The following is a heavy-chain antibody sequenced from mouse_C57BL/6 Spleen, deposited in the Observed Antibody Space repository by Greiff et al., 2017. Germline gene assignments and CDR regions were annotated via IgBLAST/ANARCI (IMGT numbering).Heavy chain of an antibody. CDR1: GYSFTGYF. D-gene: IGHD1-1*01. J-gene: IGHJ4*01. Sequence: EVQLQESGPELVKPGDSVKISCKASGYSFTGYFMNWVMQSHGKSLEWIGRINPYNGDTFYNQKFKGKATLTVDKSSSTAHMELRSLTSEDSAVYYGASTTVVATEDMDDWGKGTSVTVSS. CDR3: ASTTVVATEDMDD. CDR2: INPYNGDT. V-gene: IGHV1-20*01.